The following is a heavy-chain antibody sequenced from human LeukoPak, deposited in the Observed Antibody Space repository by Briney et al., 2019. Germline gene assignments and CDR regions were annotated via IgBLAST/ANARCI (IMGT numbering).Heavy chain of an antibody. Sequence: PSETLSLTCAVYGGSFSGYFWTWIRQPPGKGLEWMRYIYYSGSTNYNPSLKSRVTISVDTSKNQFSLRVSSVTAADTAVYYCARHLNNCGDDCYIFDYWGQGTLVTVSS. V-gene: IGHV4-59*08. D-gene: IGHD2-21*01. CDR3: ARHLNNCGDDCYIFDY. CDR1: GGSFSGYF. J-gene: IGHJ4*02. CDR2: IYYSGST.